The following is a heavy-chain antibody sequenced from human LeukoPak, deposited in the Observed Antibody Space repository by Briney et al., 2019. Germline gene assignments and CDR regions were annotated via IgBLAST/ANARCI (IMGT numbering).Heavy chain of an antibody. CDR1: GGSISNYY. CDR2: IYYSGST. Sequence: SETLSLTCTVSGGSISNYYWSWIRQPPGKGLEWIGYIYYSGSTNYNPSLKSRVIISVDTSKNQLSLKLNSVTAADTAVYYCARGKYHLPEDWGQGTLVTVSS. V-gene: IGHV4-59*01. J-gene: IGHJ4*02. CDR3: ARGKYHLPED. D-gene: IGHD2-2*01.